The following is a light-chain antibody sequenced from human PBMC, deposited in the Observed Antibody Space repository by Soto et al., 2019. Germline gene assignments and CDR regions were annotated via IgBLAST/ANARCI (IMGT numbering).Light chain of an antibody. CDR2: DVS. V-gene: IGLV2-14*01. Sequence: QSALTQPASVSGSPGQSSTISCTGTSSDVGGYNYVSWYQQHPGKAPKLMIYDVSNRPSGVSNRFSGAKAGNTACLTISGLQAEDEADYYCSSYPSSSTRYVFGTGTKLTAL. CDR3: SSYPSSSTRYV. J-gene: IGLJ1*01. CDR1: SSDVGGYNY.